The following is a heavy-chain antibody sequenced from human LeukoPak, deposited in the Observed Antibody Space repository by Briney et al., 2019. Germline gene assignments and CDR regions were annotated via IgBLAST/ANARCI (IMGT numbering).Heavy chain of an antibody. V-gene: IGHV3-30*18. D-gene: IGHD4-17*01. CDR3: AKRPSDYGDYVTYFDY. Sequence: GVFRWLSPAPSGITFIRYGTQWVRQAAGKGQKWVGVISDDGRNKKYADSVKGRFTISRDNSKDTLYLQMNSLRDEDTAVYYCAKRPSDYGDYVTYFDYWGQGTLVTVSS. CDR2: ISDDGRNK. J-gene: IGHJ4*02. CDR1: GITFIRYG.